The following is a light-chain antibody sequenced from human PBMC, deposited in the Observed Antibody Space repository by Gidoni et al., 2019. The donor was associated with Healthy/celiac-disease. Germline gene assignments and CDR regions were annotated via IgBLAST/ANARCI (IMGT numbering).Light chain of an antibody. J-gene: IGKJ1*01. Sequence: EIVLTQSPATLSVSPGERATLSCRASQSVSSYLAWYQQKPGQAHRLLIYDASNRATGIPARFSGSGSGTDFTLTISSLEPEDFSVYYCQQRSNWPKTFGQGTKVEIK. CDR2: DAS. CDR3: QQRSNWPKT. V-gene: IGKV3-11*01. CDR1: QSVSSY.